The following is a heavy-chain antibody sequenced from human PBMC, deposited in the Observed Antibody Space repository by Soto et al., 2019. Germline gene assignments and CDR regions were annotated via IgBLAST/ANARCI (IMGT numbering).Heavy chain of an antibody. CDR2: IIPIFGTA. Sequence: SVKVSCKASGGTFSSYAISWVRHAPGQGLEWMGGIIPIFGTANYAQKFQGRVTITADESTSTAYMELSSLRSEDTAVYYCARVAGGYSYGNFDYWGQGTLVTVSS. CDR3: ARVAGGYSYGNFDY. D-gene: IGHD5-18*01. CDR1: GGTFSSYA. V-gene: IGHV1-69*13. J-gene: IGHJ4*02.